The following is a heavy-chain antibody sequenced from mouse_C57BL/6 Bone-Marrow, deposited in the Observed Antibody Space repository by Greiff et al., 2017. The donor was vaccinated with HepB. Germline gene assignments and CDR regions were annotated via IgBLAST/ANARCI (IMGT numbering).Heavy chain of an antibody. Sequence: EVHLVESGAELVRPGASVKLSCTASGFNIKDDYMHWVKQRPEQGLEWIGWIDPENGDTEYASKFQGKATITADTSSNTAYLQLSSLTSEDTAVYYCTTAYGNYVFYFDYWGQGTTLTVSS. CDR2: IDPENGDT. J-gene: IGHJ2*01. CDR1: GFNIKDDY. CDR3: TTAYGNYVFYFDY. V-gene: IGHV14-4*01. D-gene: IGHD2-1*01.